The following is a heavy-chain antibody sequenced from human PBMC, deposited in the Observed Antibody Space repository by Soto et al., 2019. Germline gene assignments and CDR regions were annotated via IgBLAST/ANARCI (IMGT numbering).Heavy chain of an antibody. CDR1: GFTFSSHW. D-gene: IGHD2-15*01. V-gene: IGHV3-7*03. Sequence: PGGSLRLSCAASGFTFSSHWMSWVRQAPGKGLEWVANIKQDGSEKYYVDSVKGRFTISRDNAKNSLYLQMNSLRAEDTAVYYCARLDLGVVVAATDYWGQGTLVTVSS. CDR3: ARLDLGVVVAATDY. CDR2: IKQDGSEK. J-gene: IGHJ4*02.